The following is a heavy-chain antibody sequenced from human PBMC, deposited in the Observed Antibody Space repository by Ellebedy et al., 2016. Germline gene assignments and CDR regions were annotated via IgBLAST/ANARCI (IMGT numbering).Heavy chain of an antibody. D-gene: IGHD2-2*02. Sequence: SETLSLXXTVSGGSISSYYWSWIRQPPGKGLEWIGYINYSGSTNYNPSLKSRVTISIDTSKNQFSLKLSSVTAADTAVYYCARGRKGSSTSCYRVWGQGTLVTVSS. CDR3: ARGRKGSSTSCYRV. CDR2: INYSGST. J-gene: IGHJ4*02. CDR1: GGSISSYY. V-gene: IGHV4-59*12.